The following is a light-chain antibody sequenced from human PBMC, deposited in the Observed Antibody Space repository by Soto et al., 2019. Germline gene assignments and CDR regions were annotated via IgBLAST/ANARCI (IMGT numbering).Light chain of an antibody. CDR2: EVT. Sequence: QSALTQPPSASGSPGQSVTISCTGTSSDVGSYNFVSWYQQHAGKAPKLLIHEVTKRPSGVPDRFSASKSGNTASLTVSGLQAEDEADYYCSSNAGPNIVLFGGGTKVTVL. J-gene: IGLJ3*02. V-gene: IGLV2-8*01. CDR1: SSDVGSYNF. CDR3: SSNAGPNIVL.